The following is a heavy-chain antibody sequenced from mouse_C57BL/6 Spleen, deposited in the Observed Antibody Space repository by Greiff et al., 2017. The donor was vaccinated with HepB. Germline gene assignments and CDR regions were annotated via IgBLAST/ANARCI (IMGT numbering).Heavy chain of an antibody. Sequence: QVQLQQPGAELVKPGASVKMSCKASGYTFTSYWITWVKQRPGQGLEWIGDIYPGSGSTNYNDKFKSKATLTVDTSSSTAYMQLSSLTSEDSAVYYCAREDYYGSSYLFDYWGQGTTLTVSS. CDR3: AREDYYGSSYLFDY. J-gene: IGHJ2*01. CDR2: IYPGSGST. D-gene: IGHD1-1*01. CDR1: GYTFTSYW. V-gene: IGHV1-55*01.